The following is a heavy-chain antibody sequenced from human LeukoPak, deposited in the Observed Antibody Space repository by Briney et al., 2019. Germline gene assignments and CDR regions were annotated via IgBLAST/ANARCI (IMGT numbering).Heavy chain of an antibody. D-gene: IGHD2/OR15-2a*01. CDR2: LSYTGKT. CDR1: GASVSSSH. V-gene: IGHV4-59*02. CDR3: SEGYFEPFDH. Sequence: SETLSFTCVVSGASVSSSHWNWIRQLPGRGLEWIGCLSYTGKTDYNPSLTSRVTISLDASKNQVSLKLRSLTAADTAVYYCSEGYFEPFDHWGQGTLVTVSS. J-gene: IGHJ4*02.